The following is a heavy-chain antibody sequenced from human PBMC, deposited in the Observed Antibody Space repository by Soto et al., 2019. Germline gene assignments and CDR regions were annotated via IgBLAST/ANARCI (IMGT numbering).Heavy chain of an antibody. CDR1: GFTFSNAW. D-gene: IGHD5-12*01. V-gene: IGHV3-15*01. J-gene: IGHJ4*02. Sequence: GGSLRLSXAASGFTFSNAWMNWVRQAPGKGLEWVGLIKSKTDGGTIDYPAPVRGRFIISRDDSTNTLYLQMNSLKTEDTAVYYCATAHPRGPDYWGQGTLVTVSS. CDR2: IKSKTDGGTI. CDR3: ATAHPRGPDY.